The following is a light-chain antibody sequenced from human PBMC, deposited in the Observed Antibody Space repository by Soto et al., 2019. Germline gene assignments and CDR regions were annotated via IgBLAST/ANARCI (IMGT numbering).Light chain of an antibody. Sequence: QAVVTQPTSVSGAPGQRVTISCTGSSSNIGAGYDVHWYQQLLGTAPKLRIYDNSNRPSGVPDRFSGSKSGTSASLAITGLQAEDEADYYCQSYDSSLSGSVFGGGTQLTVL. V-gene: IGLV1-40*01. CDR1: SSNIGAGYD. CDR3: QSYDSSLSGSV. CDR2: DNS. J-gene: IGLJ7*01.